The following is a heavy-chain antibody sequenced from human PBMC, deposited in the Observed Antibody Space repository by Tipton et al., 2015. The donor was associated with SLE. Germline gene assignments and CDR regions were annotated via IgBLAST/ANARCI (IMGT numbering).Heavy chain of an antibody. CDR1: GGSFTGYY. J-gene: IGHJ6*03. V-gene: IGHV4-34*01. CDR3: AREPVYYYYYMDV. Sequence: TLSLTCAVYGGSFTGYYWTWVRQPPGKGLEWIGEIDHIGRTNYNPSLKSRVTMSVDTSKNQFSLKMSSVTAADTAVYYCAREPVYYYYYMDVWGKGTTVIVSS. CDR2: IDHIGRT.